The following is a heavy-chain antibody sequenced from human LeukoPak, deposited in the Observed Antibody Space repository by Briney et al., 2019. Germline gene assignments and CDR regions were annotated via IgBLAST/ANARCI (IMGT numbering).Heavy chain of an antibody. CDR1: GGSISSYY. CDR2: IYTSGIT. Sequence: SETLSLTCTVSGGSISSYYWSWIRQPPGKGLEWIGYIYTSGITNYNPSLKSRVTISVDTSKNQFSLKLTSVTAADTAVYYCARREAVTGTPRAWFDPWGQGTLVTVSS. CDR3: ARREAVTGTPRAWFDP. V-gene: IGHV4-4*08. D-gene: IGHD6-19*01. J-gene: IGHJ5*02.